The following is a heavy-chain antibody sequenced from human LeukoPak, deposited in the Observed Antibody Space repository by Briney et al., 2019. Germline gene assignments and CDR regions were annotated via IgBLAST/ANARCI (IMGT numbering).Heavy chain of an antibody. V-gene: IGHV1-18*01. J-gene: IGHJ4*02. D-gene: IGHD4-17*01. Sequence: ASVKVSCKASGYTFTSYGISWVRQAPGPGLEWMGWISPYNGNTKYAQKLQGRVTMTTDTSTSTAYMELRSLRSDDTAVYYCARQHDYGDYVGYWGQGTLVTVSS. CDR3: ARQHDYGDYVGY. CDR1: GYTFTSYG. CDR2: ISPYNGNT.